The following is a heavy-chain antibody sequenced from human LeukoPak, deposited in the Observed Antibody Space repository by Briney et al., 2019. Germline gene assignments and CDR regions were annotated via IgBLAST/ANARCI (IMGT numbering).Heavy chain of an antibody. D-gene: IGHD2-2*01. CDR2: IYYSGST. CDR3: AREPPGYCSSTSCYGPADY. CDR1: Y. J-gene: IGHJ4*02. Sequence: YWIGWVRQMPGKGLEWIGYIYYSGSTYYNPSLKSRVTISVDTSKNQFSLKLSSVTAADTAVYYCAREPPGYCSSTSCYGPADYWGQGTLVTVSS. V-gene: IGHV4-30-4*08.